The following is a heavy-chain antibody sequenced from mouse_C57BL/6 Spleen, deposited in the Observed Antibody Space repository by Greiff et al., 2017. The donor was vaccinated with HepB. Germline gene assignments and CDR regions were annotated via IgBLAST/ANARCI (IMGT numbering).Heavy chain of an antibody. J-gene: IGHJ3*01. V-gene: IGHV1-50*01. D-gene: IGHD3-2*02. CDR1: GYTFTSYW. CDR3: ARSGSGHVGFAY. Sequence: VQLQQPGAELVKPGASVKLSCKASGYTFTSYWMQWVKQRPGQGLEWIGEIDPSDSYTNYNQKFKGKATLTVDTSSSTAYMQLSSLTSEDSAVYYCARSGSGHVGFAYWGQGTLVTVSA. CDR2: IDPSDSYT.